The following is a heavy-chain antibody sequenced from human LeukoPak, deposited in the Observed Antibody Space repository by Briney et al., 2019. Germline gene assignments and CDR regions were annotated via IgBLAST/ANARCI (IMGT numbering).Heavy chain of an antibody. CDR3: ARGRNIEMTTMSGGSDY. V-gene: IGHV1-2*02. Sequence: ASVNVSCKPSGYTFTDYYMHWVRQAPGQGLEWMGWLNPNSGDTNYAQKFQGRVSMTRDTSISTAYMDLSDLRSDDTAVYYCARGRNIEMTTMSGGSDYWGQGTLVTVSS. D-gene: IGHD5-24*01. J-gene: IGHJ4*02. CDR2: LNPNSGDT. CDR1: GYTFTDYY.